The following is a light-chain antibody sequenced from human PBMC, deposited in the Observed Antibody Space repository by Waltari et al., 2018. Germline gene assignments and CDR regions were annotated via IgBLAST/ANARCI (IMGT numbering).Light chain of an antibody. CDR2: GAS. Sequence: LACRASQSVSGSYLAWYQQKPGQAPRLLIYGASSRATGIPDRFGGSGSGTDFTLTISRLEPEDFAVYYCQQYGSSPLTFGGGTKVEIK. CDR1: QSVSGSY. J-gene: IGKJ4*01. CDR3: QQYGSSPLT. V-gene: IGKV3-20*01.